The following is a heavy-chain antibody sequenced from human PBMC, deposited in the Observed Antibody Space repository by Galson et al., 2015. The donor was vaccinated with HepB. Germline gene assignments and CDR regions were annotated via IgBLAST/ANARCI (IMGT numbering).Heavy chain of an antibody. V-gene: IGHV3-30*04. D-gene: IGHD1/OR15-1a*01. Sequence: SLRLSCAASGFTFSDYTMHWVRQAPGKGLEWVTIISYDDINKFYAGSVRGRFTISRDNSKSTLYLQMNSLRTEDTAAYYCARPNNPNVYPGRDGMDVWGQGTTVTVSS. J-gene: IGHJ6*02. CDR2: ISYDDINK. CDR1: GFTFSDYT. CDR3: ARPNNPNVYPGRDGMDV.